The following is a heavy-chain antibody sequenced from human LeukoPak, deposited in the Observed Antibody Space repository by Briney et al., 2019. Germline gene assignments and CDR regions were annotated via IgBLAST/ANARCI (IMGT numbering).Heavy chain of an antibody. Sequence: GGSLRLSCAASGFTFDDYAMHWVRQAPGKGLEWVSGISWNSGGIGYADSVKGRFTISRDNAKNSLYLQMNSLRAEDTALYYCAKGTYYYDSSGLFDYWGQGTLVTVSS. CDR3: AKGTYYYDSSGLFDY. CDR1: GFTFDDYA. CDR2: ISWNSGGI. J-gene: IGHJ4*02. D-gene: IGHD3-22*01. V-gene: IGHV3-9*01.